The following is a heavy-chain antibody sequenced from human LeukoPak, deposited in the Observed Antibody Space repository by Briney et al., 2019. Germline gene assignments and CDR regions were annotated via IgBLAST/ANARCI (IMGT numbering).Heavy chain of an antibody. D-gene: IGHD2-2*01. CDR1: GFTFSSYA. V-gene: IGHV3-66*01. CDR3: ARNYCSSTSCHN. CDR2: IYSGGST. Sequence: PGGSLRLSCAASGFTFSSYAMSWVRQAPGKGLEWVSVIYSGGSTYYADSGKGRFTISRDNSKNTLYLQMNSLRAEDTAVHYCARNYCSSTSCHNWGQGTLVTVSS. J-gene: IGHJ4*02.